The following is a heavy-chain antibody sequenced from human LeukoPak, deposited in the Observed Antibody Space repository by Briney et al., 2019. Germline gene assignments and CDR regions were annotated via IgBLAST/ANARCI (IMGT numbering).Heavy chain of an antibody. Sequence: GGSLRLSCAASGFTFSSYAMHWVRQAPGKGLEWVAVISYDGSNKYYADSVKGRFTISRDNSKNTLYLQMNSLRAEDTAVYYCARDVLSGPARVYYYYHMDVWGKGTTVTVSS. CDR3: ARDVLSGPARVYYYYHMDV. D-gene: IGHD3-3*01. CDR1: GFTFSSYA. V-gene: IGHV3-30*01. J-gene: IGHJ6*03. CDR2: ISYDGSNK.